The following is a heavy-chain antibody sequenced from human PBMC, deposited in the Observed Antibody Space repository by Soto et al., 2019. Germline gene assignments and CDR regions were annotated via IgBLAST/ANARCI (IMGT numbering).Heavy chain of an antibody. J-gene: IGHJ3*02. CDR3: AADQAVAVYAETFDI. CDR2: IVVGSGNT. CDR1: GFTFTSSA. D-gene: IGHD6-19*01. Sequence: GASVKVSCKASGFTFTSSAVQWVRQARGQRLEWIGWIVVGSGNTNYAQKFQERVTITRDMSTSTAYMELSSLRSEDTAVYYCAADQAVAVYAETFDIWGQGTMVTVSS. V-gene: IGHV1-58*01.